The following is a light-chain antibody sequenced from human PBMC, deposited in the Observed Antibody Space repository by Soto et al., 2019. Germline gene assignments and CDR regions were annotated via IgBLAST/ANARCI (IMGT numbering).Light chain of an antibody. CDR1: QSVSSSY. CDR2: GAS. Sequence: EIVVTQSAGTVSWSRGERDTRSCRSSQSVSSSYLAWYQQKPGQAPRLLIYGASSRATGIPDRFSGSGSGTEFTLTLSSLQSEDFAVYYCQQYNNWPRGTFGQGTRLEIK. J-gene: IGKJ5*01. V-gene: IGKV3-20*01. CDR3: QQYNNWPRGT.